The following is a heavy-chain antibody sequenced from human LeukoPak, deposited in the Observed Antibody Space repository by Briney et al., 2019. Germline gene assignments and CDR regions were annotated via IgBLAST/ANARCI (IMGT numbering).Heavy chain of an antibody. Sequence: SVKVSCKASGGTFSSYAISWVRQAPGQGLEGMGGIIPIFGTANYAQKFQGRVTITTDESTSTAYMELSSLRSEDTAVYYCARAGDSSGYYYEEVFDYWGQGTLVTVSS. V-gene: IGHV1-69*05. J-gene: IGHJ4*02. CDR1: GGTFSSYA. D-gene: IGHD3-22*01. CDR2: IIPIFGTA. CDR3: ARAGDSSGYYYEEVFDY.